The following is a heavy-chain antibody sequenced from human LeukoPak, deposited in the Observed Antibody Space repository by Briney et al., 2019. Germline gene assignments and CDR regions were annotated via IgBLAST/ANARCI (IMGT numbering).Heavy chain of an antibody. J-gene: IGHJ4*02. CDR3: ARFIYSSGWAVDY. V-gene: IGHV3-7*03. CDR1: GFTFSSYW. CDR2: IKQDGSEK. D-gene: IGHD6-19*01. Sequence: GGSLRLSCAASGFTFSSYWMTWVRQAPGKGLEWVANIKQDGSEKHYVDSVKGRFTISRDNAKNPLHLQMNSLGADDTAVYYCARFIYSSGWAVDYWGQGSLVTVSS.